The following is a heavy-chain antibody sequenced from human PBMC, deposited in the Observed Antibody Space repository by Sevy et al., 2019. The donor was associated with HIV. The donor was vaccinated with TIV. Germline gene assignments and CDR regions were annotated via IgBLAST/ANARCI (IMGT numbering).Heavy chain of an antibody. CDR2: INEDGSGK. Sequence: GGSLRLSCVASGFSLNDYWMNWVRQAPGKGLEWVANINEDGSGKYFVDSVKGRFTITRDNARNLVTLHMNTLRVEDTALYRGVRAIQSVGSFWGQGTQVTVSS. J-gene: IGHJ4*02. CDR1: GFSLNDYW. V-gene: IGHV3-7*01. D-gene: IGHD6-19*01. CDR3: VRAIQSVGSF.